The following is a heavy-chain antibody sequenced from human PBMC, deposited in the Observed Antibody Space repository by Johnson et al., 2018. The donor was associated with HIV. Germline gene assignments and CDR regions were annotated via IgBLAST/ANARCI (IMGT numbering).Heavy chain of an antibody. J-gene: IGHJ3*02. CDR3: TTGHYYDSSGDAVDS. V-gene: IGHV3-15*01. Sequence: VQLVESGGDLVRPGGSLRLSCAASGFTFSYVWMHWVRQAPGKGLEWVARIKSRSDRGTTDHAAPVKGRFSISRDDSKNTLYLQMNSLKTEDTAVYYCTTGHYYDSSGDAVDSWGQGTMVTFSS. CDR2: IKSRSDRGTT. D-gene: IGHD3-22*01. CDR1: GFTFSYVW.